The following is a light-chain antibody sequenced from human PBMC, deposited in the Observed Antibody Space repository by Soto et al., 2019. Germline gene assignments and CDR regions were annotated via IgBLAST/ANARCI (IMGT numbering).Light chain of an antibody. CDR2: EVS. V-gene: IGLV2-14*01. J-gene: IGLJ1*01. Sequence: QSALTQPASVSGSPGQSITISCTGTGSDIGAYNYVSWYQQHPGKAPKFMIFEVSNRPSGVSNRFSGSKSGNTASLTITGLQADDEADYYCSSLTTSTTDVFGTGTKLTVL. CDR3: SSLTTSTTDV. CDR1: GSDIGAYNY.